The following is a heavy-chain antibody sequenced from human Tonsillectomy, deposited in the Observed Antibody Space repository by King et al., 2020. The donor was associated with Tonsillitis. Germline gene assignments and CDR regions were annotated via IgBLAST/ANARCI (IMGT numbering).Heavy chain of an antibody. D-gene: IGHD1-7*01. V-gene: IGHV3-11*01. CDR3: ARDSATTAGFAFDI. J-gene: IGHJ3*02. CDR2: ICTTGSIT. Sequence: VQLVESGGGLVKPGGALRLSCAASGFTFTDHYMSWIRQAPGKGLEWVSYICTTGSITFYADSVKDRFTISRDNAENTLFLQMNSLRAEDTAVYYCARDSATTAGFAFDIWGQGTAVTVSS. CDR1: GFTFTDHY.